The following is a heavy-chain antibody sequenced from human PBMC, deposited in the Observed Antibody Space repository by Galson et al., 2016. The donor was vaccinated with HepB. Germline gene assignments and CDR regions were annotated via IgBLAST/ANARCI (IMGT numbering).Heavy chain of an antibody. CDR3: AKGGEESHYLYWYFDL. Sequence: SLRLSCAASGFSFSNYAMSWVRQAPGKGLEWVSVISGSGSSRYYSDSVKGRFIISRDNFKNTLYLQMNSLRADDTAVYYCAKGGEESHYLYWYFDLWGRGTLVTVSS. CDR1: GFSFSNYA. D-gene: IGHD3-10*01. CDR2: ISGSGSSR. J-gene: IGHJ2*01. V-gene: IGHV3-23*01.